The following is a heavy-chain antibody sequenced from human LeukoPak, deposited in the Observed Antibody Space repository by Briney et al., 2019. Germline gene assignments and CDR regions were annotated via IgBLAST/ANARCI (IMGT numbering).Heavy chain of an antibody. CDR3: ARASLILKGPQKLYYFDY. Sequence: SETLSLTCTVSDGSITNCYWSWIRQPPGKGLEWIGYIYYSGSTDYNSSLKSRVTISVDMSKNQFSLNLSSVTAADTAVYYCARASLILKGPQKLYYFDYWGQGTLVSVSS. J-gene: IGHJ4*02. CDR1: DGSITNCY. CDR2: IYYSGST. V-gene: IGHV4-59*01. D-gene: IGHD3/OR15-3a*01.